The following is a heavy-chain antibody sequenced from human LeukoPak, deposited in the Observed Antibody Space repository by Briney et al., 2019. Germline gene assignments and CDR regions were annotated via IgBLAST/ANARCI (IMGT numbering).Heavy chain of an antibody. Sequence: ASVKVSCKASRDMLNSDHIHWVRQAPGEGLEWTGVINAGGEDPKFAQNFQGRVDLTWDTSTNTIYMELARLRSEDTAVYYCTRAKVPPRPTWFGSWGQGTLVTVSS. J-gene: IGHJ5*01. V-gene: IGHV1-46*02. D-gene: IGHD3-10*01. CDR1: RDMLNSDH. CDR2: INAGGEDP. CDR3: TRAKVPPRPTWFGS.